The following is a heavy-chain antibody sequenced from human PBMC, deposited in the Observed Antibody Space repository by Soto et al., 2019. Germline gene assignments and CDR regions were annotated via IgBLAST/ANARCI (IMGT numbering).Heavy chain of an antibody. CDR3: TRVNVVVVAAVSYYVMDV. V-gene: IGHV3-72*01. CDR1: GFTFRAHF. Sequence: PAGSMRLSCAASGFTFRAHFMYWVRQAPGKGLEWVGRTRNKANSYTTEYAESVKGRFTISRDDSKNSLYLQMNSLKNEDTAVYYCTRVNVVVVAAVSYYVMDVWGQGTTVTVSS. J-gene: IGHJ6*02. CDR2: TRNKANSYTT. D-gene: IGHD2-15*01.